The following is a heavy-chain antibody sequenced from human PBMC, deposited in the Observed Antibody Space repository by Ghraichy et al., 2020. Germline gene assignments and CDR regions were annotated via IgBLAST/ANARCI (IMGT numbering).Heavy chain of an antibody. CDR3: AHYSYVSGSYFSDY. V-gene: IGHV2-5*02. CDR2: IYWDDDK. CDR1: GFSLSTSGLG. D-gene: IGHD3-10*01. Sequence: SGPTLVKPTQTLTLTCIFSGFSLSTSGLGVGWIRQPPGKALEWLALIYWDDDKRYSPSLKSRLTITKDTSKNQVVLTMTNMDPVDTGTYYCAHYSYVSGSYFSDYWGQGTLVTVSS. J-gene: IGHJ4*02.